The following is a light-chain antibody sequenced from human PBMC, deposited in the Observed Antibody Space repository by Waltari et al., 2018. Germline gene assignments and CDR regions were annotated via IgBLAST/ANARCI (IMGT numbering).Light chain of an antibody. V-gene: IGLV10-54*04. CDR2: RDN. CDR1: SHNVGDQG. CDR3: ASWDTSLSAWL. Sequence: QAGLTQPPSVSKALGQTATLTCTGSSHNVGDQGAAWLQQHRGHPPKLLSYRDNNRPSGISGRFSASRSGNTASLTITGLQPEDETDYYCASWDTSLSAWLFGGGTKLTVL. J-gene: IGLJ3*02.